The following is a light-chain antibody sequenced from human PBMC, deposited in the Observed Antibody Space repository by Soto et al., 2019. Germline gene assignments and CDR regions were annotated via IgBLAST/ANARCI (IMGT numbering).Light chain of an antibody. Sequence: QSALTQPASVSGSPGQSITISCTGTSSDVGGYNYVSWYQQHPGKAPKLMIYEVSNRPSGVANRFSGSKSGNTASLTISGLQDEDADDYCCSSSGIISTVFGTGTKVTVL. CDR3: SSSGIISTV. CDR1: SSDVGGYNY. CDR2: EVS. V-gene: IGLV2-14*03. J-gene: IGLJ1*01.